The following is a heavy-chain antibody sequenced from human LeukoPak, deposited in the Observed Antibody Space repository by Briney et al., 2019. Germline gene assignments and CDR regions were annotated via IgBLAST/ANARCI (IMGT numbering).Heavy chain of an antibody. Sequence: PAGSLRLSCAASGFTLSSNYMSWVRQAPGKGLEWVSSISSSSSYIYYADSVKGRFTISRDNAKKPVYLPMNSPRAEDTAVYYCARDCWGGGDCHSMRYDYWGQGDLVSVSS. CDR1: GFTLSSNY. CDR3: ARDCWGGGDCHSMRYDY. J-gene: IGHJ4*02. CDR2: ISSSSSYI. V-gene: IGHV3-21*01. D-gene: IGHD2-21*02.